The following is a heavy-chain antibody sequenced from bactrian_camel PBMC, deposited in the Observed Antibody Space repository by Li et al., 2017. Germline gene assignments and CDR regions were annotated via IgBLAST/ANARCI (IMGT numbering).Heavy chain of an antibody. CDR2: INSGGDDT. CDR1: GFTFSTYD. CDR3: KTDSGERGRAVCSGILL. J-gene: IGHJ4*01. Sequence: EVQLVESGGGLVQPGGSLRLSCAVSGFTFSTYDMIWVRLVPGKVLEWVSHINSGGDDTYYADSVKGRFTVSRDNAKDTLLLQMNSLKTEDTAIYSCKTDSGERGRAVCSGILLGGQGTQVTVS. D-gene: IGHD2*01. V-gene: IGHV3S40*01.